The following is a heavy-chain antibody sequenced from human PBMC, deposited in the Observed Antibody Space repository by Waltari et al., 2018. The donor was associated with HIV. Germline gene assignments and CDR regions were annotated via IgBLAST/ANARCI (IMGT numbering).Heavy chain of an antibody. CDR1: GDSISSVSYS. V-gene: IGHV4-39*01. J-gene: IGHJ4*02. Sequence: QLQLQESGPGLVKPSETLSLTCTVPGDSISSVSYSWGWIRQPPGKGLEWIGSIDYSVNTYYNPSLRSRVTISVDTSKNQFSLKLRSVTAADTAVYYCARQTTTGIIPGPSHYWGLGTLVTVSS. CDR2: IDYSVNT. D-gene: IGHD1-1*01. CDR3: ARQTTTGIIPGPSHY.